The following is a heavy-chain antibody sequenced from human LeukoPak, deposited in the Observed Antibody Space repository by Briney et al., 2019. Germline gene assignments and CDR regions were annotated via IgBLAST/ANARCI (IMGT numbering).Heavy chain of an antibody. CDR1: GFTLSSYW. J-gene: IGHJ4*02. Sequence: SGGSLRLSCAASGFTLSSYWMAWVRQAPGKGLERLANIKHDESEKYYAESVRGRFTISRENAKNSLYLQMNSLRAEDTALYYCARDNGGSLDHWGQGTLLTVSS. CDR3: ARDNGGSLDH. CDR2: IKHDESEK. V-gene: IGHV3-7*03. D-gene: IGHD4-23*01.